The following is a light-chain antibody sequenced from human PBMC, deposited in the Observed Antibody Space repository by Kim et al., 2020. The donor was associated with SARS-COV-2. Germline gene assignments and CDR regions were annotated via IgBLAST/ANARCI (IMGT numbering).Light chain of an antibody. CDR3: QQRSNWPLT. CDR2: DAS. V-gene: IGKV3-11*01. Sequence: ETVLTQSPATLSLSPGERATLSCRASQSVGTYLAWYQQKPGQAPRLLIYDASNRAAGIPVRFSGSGSATDFTLTISSLEPEDFAVYYCQQRSNWPLTFGGGTKVEI. CDR1: QSVGTY. J-gene: IGKJ4*01.